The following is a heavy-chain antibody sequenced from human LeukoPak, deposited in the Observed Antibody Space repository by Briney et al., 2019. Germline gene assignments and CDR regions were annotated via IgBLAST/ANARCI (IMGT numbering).Heavy chain of an antibody. J-gene: IGHJ4*01. Sequence: GGSLRLSCEVSGVRVNNDYMNWVRQAPGKGLEWVSIIYSGGSTYYADSVKGRFTISRDSSNNTLFLQMSNLRVDDSGLYYCATDVRSSPLGFWGHGTLVTVSS. V-gene: IGHV3-66*01. CDR2: IYSGGST. D-gene: IGHD2-2*01. CDR1: GVRVNNDY. CDR3: ATDVRSSPLGF.